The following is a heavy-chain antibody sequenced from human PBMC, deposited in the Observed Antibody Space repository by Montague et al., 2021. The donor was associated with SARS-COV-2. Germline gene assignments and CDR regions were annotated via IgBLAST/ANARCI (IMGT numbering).Heavy chain of an antibody. CDR2: IYYSGST. Sequence: IYYSGSTYYNPSLKSRVTISVDTSKNQFSLKLSSVTAADTAVYYCSREQQWLGAVYYYYGRDVWGQGTPGTVSS. J-gene: IGHJ6*02. D-gene: IGHD6-19*01. V-gene: IGHV4-31*02. CDR3: SREQQWLGAVYYYYGRDV.